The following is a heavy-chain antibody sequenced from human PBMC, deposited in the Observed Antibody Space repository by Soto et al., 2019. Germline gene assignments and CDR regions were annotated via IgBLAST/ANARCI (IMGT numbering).Heavy chain of an antibody. D-gene: IGHD2-15*01. V-gene: IGHV4-59*01. CDR2: IYYSGST. Sequence: KTSETLSLTCTVSGGSISSYYWSWIRQPPGKGLEWIGYIYYSGSTNYNPSLKSRVTISVDTSKNQFSLKLSSVTAADTAVYYCARLSAPYYFDYWGQGTLVTSPQ. J-gene: IGHJ4*02. CDR3: ARLSAPYYFDY. CDR1: GGSISSYY.